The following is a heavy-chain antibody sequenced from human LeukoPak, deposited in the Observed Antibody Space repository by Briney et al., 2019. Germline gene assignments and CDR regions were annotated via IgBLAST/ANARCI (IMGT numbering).Heavy chain of an antibody. D-gene: IGHD3-10*01. CDR1: GGTFSSYA. Sequence: SVKVSCKASGGTFSSYAISWVRQAPGQGLEWMGGIIPIFGTANYAQKFQGRVTITADESTSTAYMELSSLRSEDTAVYYCARALGYYGSGSYKLGGPDYWGQGTLVTVSS. J-gene: IGHJ4*02. CDR3: ARALGYYGSGSYKLGGPDY. CDR2: IIPIFGTA. V-gene: IGHV1-69*13.